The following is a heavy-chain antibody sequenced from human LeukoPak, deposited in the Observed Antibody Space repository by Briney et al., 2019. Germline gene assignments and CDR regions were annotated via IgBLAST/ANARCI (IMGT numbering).Heavy chain of an antibody. CDR3: ARHGSGSGWDPFDY. D-gene: IGHD6-19*01. V-gene: IGHV4-59*08. CDR2: IYYSGST. CDR1: GGSISSYY. Sequence: SETLSLTCTVSGGSISSYYWSWIRQPPGKGLEWIGYIYYSGSTNYNPSLKSRVTISVDTSKNQFSLKLSSVTAADTAVYDCARHGSGSGWDPFDYWGQGTLVTVSS. J-gene: IGHJ4*02.